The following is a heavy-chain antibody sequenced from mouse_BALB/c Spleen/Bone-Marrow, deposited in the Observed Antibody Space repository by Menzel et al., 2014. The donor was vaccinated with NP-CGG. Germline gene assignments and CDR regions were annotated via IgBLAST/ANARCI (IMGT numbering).Heavy chain of an antibody. J-gene: IGHJ3*01. CDR3: AGDGAY. CDR1: GFNIIDTY. V-gene: IGHV14-3*02. CDR2: IDPANGNT. D-gene: IGHD3-3*01. Sequence: VHVKQSGAELVKPGASVKLSCTASGFNIIDTYMHWVKQRPEQGLEWIGRIDPANGNTKYDPKFQGKATITADTSSNTAYLQLSSLTSEDTAVYYCAGDGAYWGQGTLVTVSA.